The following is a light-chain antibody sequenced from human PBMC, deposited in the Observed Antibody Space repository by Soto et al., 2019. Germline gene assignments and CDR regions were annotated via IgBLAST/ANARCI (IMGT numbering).Light chain of an antibody. Sequence: DIQMTQSPSTLSGSVGARVTINCRASQTISSWLAWYQQKPGKAPKLLIYKASTLKSGVPSRFSGSGSGTEFTLTISSLQPDDFAPYYCQHYNSYSEAFGQGTKEDIK. CDR1: QTISSW. J-gene: IGKJ1*01. CDR2: KAS. CDR3: QHYNSYSEA. V-gene: IGKV1-5*03.